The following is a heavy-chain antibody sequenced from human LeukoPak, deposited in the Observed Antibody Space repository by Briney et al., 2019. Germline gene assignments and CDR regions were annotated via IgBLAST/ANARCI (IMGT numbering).Heavy chain of an antibody. CDR3: AKDLPLYYYDSSGYYGGYFDY. J-gene: IGHJ4*02. CDR1: GFTFNRYA. D-gene: IGHD3-22*01. CDR2: ISGSGGST. Sequence: SGGSLRLSCAASGFTFNRYAMSWVRQAPGKGLEWVSAISGSGGSTYYADSVKGRFTISRDNSKNTLYLQMNSLRAEDTAVYYCAKDLPLYYYDSSGYYGGYFDYWGQGTLVTVSS. V-gene: IGHV3-23*01.